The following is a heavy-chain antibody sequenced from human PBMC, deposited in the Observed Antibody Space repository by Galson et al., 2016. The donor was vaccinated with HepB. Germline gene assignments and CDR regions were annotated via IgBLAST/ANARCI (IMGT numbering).Heavy chain of an antibody. CDR2: LSAGGGST. V-gene: IGHV3-23*01. D-gene: IGHD3-3*01. J-gene: IGHJ4*02. Sequence: SLRLSCAAPGFTFSNSAMTWVRQAPGKALEWVSALSAGGGSTYYADSVKSRFTISRDNSKNTLYLQMNSLRADDTAVYHCAKGGSDFWSGYRFDYWGPGALVTVSS. CDR3: AKGGSDFWSGYRFDY. CDR1: GFTFSNSA.